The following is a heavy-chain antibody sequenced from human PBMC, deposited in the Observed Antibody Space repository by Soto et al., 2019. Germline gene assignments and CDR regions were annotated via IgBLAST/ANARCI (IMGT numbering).Heavy chain of an antibody. CDR2: IYPGDSDT. J-gene: IGHJ6*02. V-gene: IGHV5-51*01. Sequence: PGESLKISCKGSGYSFTSYWIGWVRQMPGKGLEWMGIIYPGDSDTRYSPSFQGQVTISADKSISAAYLQWSSLKASDTAMYYCARLPYSSSWSDYYYGMDVWGQGTTVTVSS. D-gene: IGHD6-13*01. CDR1: GYSFTSYW. CDR3: ARLPYSSSWSDYYYGMDV.